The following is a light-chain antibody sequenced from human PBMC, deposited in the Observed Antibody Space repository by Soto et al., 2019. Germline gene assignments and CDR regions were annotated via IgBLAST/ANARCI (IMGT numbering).Light chain of an antibody. CDR1: SSDVGGYNY. J-gene: IGLJ1*01. Sequence: QSVLTQPASVSASPGQSITISRTGTSSDVGGYNYVSWYQQHPGKVPKLIIYGVTNRPSGVSNRFSGSKSGNTASLTISVLQAEDEADYYCSSYTTSPLSYVFGTGTKVTVL. CDR2: GVT. CDR3: SSYTTSPLSYV. V-gene: IGLV2-14*01.